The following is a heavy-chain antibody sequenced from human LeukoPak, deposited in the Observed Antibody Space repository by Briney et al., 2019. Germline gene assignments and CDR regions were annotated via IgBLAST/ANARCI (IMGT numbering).Heavy chain of an antibody. CDR1: GGSISSYY. CDR3: ARGKLLWFGESNPHFDY. J-gene: IGHJ4*02. Sequence: SETLSLTCTVSGGSISSYYWSWIRQPPGKGLEWIGYIYYSGSTNYNPSLKSRVTISVDTSKNQFSLKLSSVTAADTAVYYCARGKLLWFGESNPHFDYWGQGTLVTVSS. V-gene: IGHV4-59*12. D-gene: IGHD3-10*01. CDR2: IYYSGST.